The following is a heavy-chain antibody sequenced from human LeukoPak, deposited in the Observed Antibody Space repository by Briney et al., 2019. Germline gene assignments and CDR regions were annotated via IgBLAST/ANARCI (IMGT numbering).Heavy chain of an antibody. CDR3: AREAAWGNWYFDL. CDR1: GFTFSRHG. V-gene: IGHV3-30*03. Sequence: GGSLRLSCAASGFTFSRHGMHWVRQAPGKGLEWVAVIGDTGRAKYYADSVEGRFTASRDNFMNTLYLEMNSLRYDDTALYYCAREAAWGNWYFDLWGRGALVTVSS. J-gene: IGHJ2*01. D-gene: IGHD3-16*01. CDR2: IGDTGRAK.